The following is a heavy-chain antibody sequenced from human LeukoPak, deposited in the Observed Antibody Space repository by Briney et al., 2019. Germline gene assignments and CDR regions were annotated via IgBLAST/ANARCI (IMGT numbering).Heavy chain of an antibody. D-gene: IGHD6-19*01. V-gene: IGHV3-7*01. J-gene: IGHJ4*02. CDR3: EGSAGY. Sequence: GGSLRLSCAASGFTFSNSWMSWVRQAPGKGLEWVANIKKDGSEKYYVDSVKGRFTISRDNAKNSPYLQMNSLRVEDTAVYYCEGSAGYWGQGTLVTVSS. CDR1: GFTFSNSW. CDR2: IKKDGSEK.